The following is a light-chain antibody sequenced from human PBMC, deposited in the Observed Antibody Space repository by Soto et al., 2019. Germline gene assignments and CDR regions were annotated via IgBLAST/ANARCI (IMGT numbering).Light chain of an antibody. V-gene: IGKV1-27*01. CDR2: AAS. J-gene: IGKJ1*01. Sequence: DIQMTQSPSSLSASVGDRVTITCRASQGISNYLAWYQQKPGKVPKLLIYAASTLQSGVPSRFSGSGSGTDFTLTISSLQPEDVANNYCKKYNSAPPGTFGQGTKVEI. CDR3: KKYNSAPPGT. CDR1: QGISNY.